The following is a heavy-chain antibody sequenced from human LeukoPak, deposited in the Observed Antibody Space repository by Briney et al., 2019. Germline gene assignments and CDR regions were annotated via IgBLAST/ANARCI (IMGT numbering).Heavy chain of an antibody. CDR1: GFTVSSNY. CDR3: ARGRRAAAGTYYMDV. J-gene: IGHJ6*03. Sequence: GGSLRLSCAASGFTVSSNYMSWVRQAPGKGLEWVSVIYSGGSTYYADSVKGRFTISRDNSKNTLYLQMNSLRAEDTAVYYCARGRRAAAGTYYMDVWGKGTTVTVSS. D-gene: IGHD6-13*01. CDR2: IYSGGST. V-gene: IGHV3-53*01.